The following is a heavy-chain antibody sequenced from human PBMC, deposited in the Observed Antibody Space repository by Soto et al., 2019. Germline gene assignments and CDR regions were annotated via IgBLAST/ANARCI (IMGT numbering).Heavy chain of an antibody. CDR2: IYYSGTT. CDR3: ARREIQGPIDY. V-gene: IGHV4-28*01. D-gene: IGHD1-26*01. Sequence: QVQLQESGPGLVKPSDTLSLTCAVSGYSISSSNWWGWIRQPPGKGLEWIGYIYYSGTTYYNPSLKSRVTMAVDTYKNQFSLKLTSVTAVDTAVYYCARREIQGPIDYWGQGTLVTVSS. CDR1: GYSISSSNW. J-gene: IGHJ4*02.